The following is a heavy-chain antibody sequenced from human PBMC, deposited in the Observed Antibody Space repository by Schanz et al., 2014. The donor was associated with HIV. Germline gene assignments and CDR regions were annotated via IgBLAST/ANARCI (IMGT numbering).Heavy chain of an antibody. Sequence: QVQLVQSGAEVKKPGASVTVSCKASGYTFTNYGINWVRQAPGQGLEWMGWISGYIGNTNYAQNLQGRVTMTADTFTSTAYMELRSLTSDDTAVYYCARDPGYGGTYWYFNLWGRGSPVTVSS. D-gene: IGHD2-15*01. CDR3: ARDPGYGGTYWYFNL. J-gene: IGHJ2*01. CDR1: GYTFTNYG. V-gene: IGHV1-18*01. CDR2: ISGYIGNT.